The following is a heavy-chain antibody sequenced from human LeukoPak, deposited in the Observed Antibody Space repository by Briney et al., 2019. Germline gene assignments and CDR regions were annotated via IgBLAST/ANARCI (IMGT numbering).Heavy chain of an antibody. V-gene: IGHV4-31*03. D-gene: IGHD3-3*01. Sequence: SSQTLSLTCTVSGGSISSGGYYWSWIRQHPGKGLEWIGYIYYSGSTYYNPSLKSRVTISVDTSKNQFSLKLSSVTAADTAVYYCARVQKGRYDFWSGYFRTDDYYYYYYMDVWGKGTTVTVPS. CDR1: GGSISSGGYY. CDR2: IYYSGST. J-gene: IGHJ6*03. CDR3: ARVQKGRYDFWSGYFRTDDYYYYYYMDV.